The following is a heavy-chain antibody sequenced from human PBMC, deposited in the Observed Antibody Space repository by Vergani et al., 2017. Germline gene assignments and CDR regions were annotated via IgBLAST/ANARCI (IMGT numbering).Heavy chain of an antibody. J-gene: IGHJ6*02. D-gene: IGHD7-27*01. CDR3: ARDIRGPWGPEYGMDV. CDR2: MNPNSGNT. Sequence: QVQLVQSGAEVKKPGASVKVSCKASGYTFTSYDINWVRQATGQGLEWMGWMNPNSGNTGYAQKFQGRVTMTRNTSISTAYMELSRLRSEDTAVYYCARDIRGPWGPEYGMDVWGQGTTVTVSS. CDR1: GYTFTSYD. V-gene: IGHV1-8*01.